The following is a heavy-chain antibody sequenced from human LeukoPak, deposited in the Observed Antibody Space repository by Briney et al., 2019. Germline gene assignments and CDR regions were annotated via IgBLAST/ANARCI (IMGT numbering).Heavy chain of an antibody. CDR3: AKPALRSGWKLDAFDI. CDR2: ISGSGGST. V-gene: IGHV3-23*01. Sequence: GGSLRLSCAASGFTFSSYAMSWVRQAPGKGLEWVSAISGSGGSTYFADSVKGRFTISRDNYKNTLYLQMNSLRAEDTAVYYCAKPALRSGWKLDAFDIWGQGTMVTVSS. D-gene: IGHD6-19*01. CDR1: GFTFSSYA. J-gene: IGHJ3*02.